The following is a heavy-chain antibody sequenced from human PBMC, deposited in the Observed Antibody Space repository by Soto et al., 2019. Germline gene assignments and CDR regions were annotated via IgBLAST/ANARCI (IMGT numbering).Heavy chain of an antibody. Sequence: ASVKVSCKASGYTFTSYGISWVRQAPGQGLEWMGWISAYNGNTNYAQKLQGRVTITTDKSTSTAYMELSSLRSEDTAVYYCAGGIAVRYNWFDPWGQGTLVTVSS. J-gene: IGHJ5*02. V-gene: IGHV1-18*01. D-gene: IGHD6-19*01. CDR3: AGGIAVRYNWFDP. CDR1: GYTFTSYG. CDR2: ISAYNGNT.